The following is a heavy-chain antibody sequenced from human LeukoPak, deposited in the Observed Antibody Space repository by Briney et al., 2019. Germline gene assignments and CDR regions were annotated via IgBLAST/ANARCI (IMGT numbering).Heavy chain of an antibody. J-gene: IGHJ4*02. CDR3: ARGHYGGNRYFDI. Sequence: ASVKVSCKASGYTFRSYEINWVRQAPGQGLEWVGWIHPNSGKTGYAQKFQGRVTMTRDTSTETAFMELSSLKFDDTAIFYCARGHYGGNRYFDIWGQGTLVTGFS. CDR1: GYTFRSYE. D-gene: IGHD4-23*01. V-gene: IGHV1-8*01. CDR2: IHPNSGKT.